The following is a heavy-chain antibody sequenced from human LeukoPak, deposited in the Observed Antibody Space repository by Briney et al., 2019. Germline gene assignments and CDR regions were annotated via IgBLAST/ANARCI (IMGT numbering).Heavy chain of an antibody. D-gene: IGHD3-10*01. CDR2: ISWNSGSI. V-gene: IGHV3-9*01. CDR1: GFTFDDYA. J-gene: IGHJ5*02. Sequence: GGSLRLSCAASGFTFDDYAMHWVRHAPGKGLEWVSGISWNSGSIGYADSVKGRFTISRDNAKNSLYLQMNSLRAEDTAVYYCARDLAWFGELSNWFDPWGQGTLVTVSS. CDR3: ARDLAWFGELSNWFDP.